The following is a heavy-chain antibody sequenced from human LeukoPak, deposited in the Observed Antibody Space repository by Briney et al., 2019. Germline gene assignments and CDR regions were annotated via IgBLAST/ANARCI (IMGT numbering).Heavy chain of an antibody. V-gene: IGHV3-7*01. J-gene: IGHJ4*02. Sequence: GGSLRLSCGASGFTFSSYWMSWARQAPGKGLEWVANIKQDGSEKYYVDSVKGRFTISRDNAKNSLYLQMNSLRAEDTAAYYCAREAGGSSHWGQGTLVTVSS. CDR3: AREAGGSSH. D-gene: IGHD2-2*01. CDR1: GFTFSSYW. CDR2: IKQDGSEK.